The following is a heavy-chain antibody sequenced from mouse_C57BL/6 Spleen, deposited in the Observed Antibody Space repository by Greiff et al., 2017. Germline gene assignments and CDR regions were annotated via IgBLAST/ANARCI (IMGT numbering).Heavy chain of an antibody. CDR2: SDPEGGET. CDR1: GFNIKDYY. CDR3: ARSGSSGYYDY. D-gene: IGHD3-2*02. V-gene: IGHV14-2*01. J-gene: IGHJ2*01. Sequence: VQLQQSGAELVKPGASVKLSCTASGFNIKDYYMTWVKQRTEQGLEWIGRSDPEGGETKYAPKFQGKATITADTSSNTAYLQLSSLTSEDTAVYYCARSGSSGYYDYWGQGTTLTVSS.